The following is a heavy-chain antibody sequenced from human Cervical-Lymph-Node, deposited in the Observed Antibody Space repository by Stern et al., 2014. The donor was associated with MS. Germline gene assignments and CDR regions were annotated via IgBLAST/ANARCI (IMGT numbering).Heavy chain of an antibody. D-gene: IGHD4-23*01. V-gene: IGHV1-69*01. CDR2: IVPIFEKS. J-gene: IGHJ5*02. CDR1: GATFSTNG. CDR3: AREHHGGNFAA. Sequence: QVQLQQSGAEVKKPGSSVKVSCKVSGATFSTNGISWVRQGPGQGLEWMGAIVPIFEKSNYAQKFRGRVSITADESTNTAYMELTSLTSEDTGVYYCAREHHGGNFAAWGQGTLVTVSS.